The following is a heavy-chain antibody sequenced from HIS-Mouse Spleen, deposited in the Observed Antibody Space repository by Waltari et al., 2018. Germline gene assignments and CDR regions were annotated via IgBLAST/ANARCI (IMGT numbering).Heavy chain of an antibody. CDR2: ISYDGSNK. D-gene: IGHD1-26*01. J-gene: IGHJ4*02. CDR1: GVTFGRYG. CDR3: AKVNSGSYYFDY. V-gene: IGHV3-30*18. Sequence: QVQLVESGGGVVQPGRSLRPSCAASGVTFGRYGMHWGRQDPGEGLEWVAVISYDGSNKYHADSVKGRFTISRDNSKNTLYLQMNSLRAEDTAVYYCAKVNSGSYYFDYWGQGTLVTVSS.